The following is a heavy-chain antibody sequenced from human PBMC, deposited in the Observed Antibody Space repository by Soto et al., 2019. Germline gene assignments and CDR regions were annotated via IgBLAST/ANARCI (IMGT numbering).Heavy chain of an antibody. CDR2: ISAYNGNT. Sequence: QVQLVQSGAEVKKPGASVKVSCKASGYTFTSYGISWVRQAPGQGLEWMGWISAYNGNTNYAQKLQGRVTMTTDTSTSTAYIELRSLRSDDTAVYYCARDGAIYGDYIPYYYGMDVWGQGTTVTVSS. CDR3: ARDGAIYGDYIPYYYGMDV. V-gene: IGHV1-18*01. D-gene: IGHD4-17*01. CDR1: GYTFTSYG. J-gene: IGHJ6*02.